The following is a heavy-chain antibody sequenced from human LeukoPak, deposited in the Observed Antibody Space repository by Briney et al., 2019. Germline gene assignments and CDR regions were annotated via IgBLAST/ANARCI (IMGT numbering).Heavy chain of an antibody. CDR1: GFSVGSNY. V-gene: IGHV3-66*01. J-gene: IGHJ3*02. CDR2: IYSGGST. D-gene: IGHD6-13*01. Sequence: GGSLRLSCAASGFSVGSNYMSWVRQAPGKGLEWVSVIYSGGSTYYADSVKDRFTISRDNSKNTLYLQMNSLRAEDTAVYYCTKSGIDSSSGYAAYVFDIWGQGTMVPVSS. CDR3: TKSGIDSSSGYAAYVFDI.